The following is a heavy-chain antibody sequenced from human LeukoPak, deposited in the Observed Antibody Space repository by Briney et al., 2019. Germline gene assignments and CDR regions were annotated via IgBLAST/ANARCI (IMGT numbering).Heavy chain of an antibody. Sequence: GGSLRLSCAASGFTFSSYAMSWVRQAPGKGLEWVSAISGSGGSTYYADSVKGWFTISRDNSKNTLYLQMNSLRAEDTAVYYCAKRTNWNDGYFDYWGQGTLVTVSS. D-gene: IGHD1-1*01. CDR3: AKRTNWNDGYFDY. CDR2: ISGSGGST. V-gene: IGHV3-23*01. J-gene: IGHJ4*02. CDR1: GFTFSSYA.